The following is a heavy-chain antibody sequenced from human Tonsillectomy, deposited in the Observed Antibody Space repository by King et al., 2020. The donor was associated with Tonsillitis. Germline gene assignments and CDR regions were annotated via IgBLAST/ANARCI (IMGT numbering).Heavy chain of an antibody. CDR2: ISYDGSNK. Sequence: VQLVESGGGVVQPGRSLRLSCAASGFTFRSYGMHWVRQAPGKGLEWVAVISYDGSNKYYADSVKGRFTISRDNSKNTLYLQMNSLRAEDTAVYYCARSFRHRYLIWLGFDNWGHGALVTASS. D-gene: IGHD3-9*01. J-gene: IGHJ4*01. V-gene: IGHV3-33*05. CDR1: GFTFRSYG. CDR3: ARSFRHRYLIWLGFDN.